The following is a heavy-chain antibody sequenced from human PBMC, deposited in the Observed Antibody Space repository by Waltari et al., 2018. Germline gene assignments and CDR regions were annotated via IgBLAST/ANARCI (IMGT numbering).Heavy chain of an antibody. J-gene: IGHJ6*02. Sequence: QVQLVQSGAEVKKPGASVKVSCKASGYTFTGYYMPWVRQATGQGLEWMGRINPNSGGTNYAQKFQGRVTMTRDTSISTAYMELSRLRSDDTAVYYCARGATTRDYYYGMDVWGQGTTVTVSS. CDR2: INPNSGGT. D-gene: IGHD1-1*01. V-gene: IGHV1-2*06. CDR3: ARGATTRDYYYGMDV. CDR1: GYTFTGYY.